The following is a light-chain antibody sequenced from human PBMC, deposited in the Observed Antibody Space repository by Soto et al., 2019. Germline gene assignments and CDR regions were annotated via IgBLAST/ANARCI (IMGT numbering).Light chain of an antibody. CDR3: KSYAGSNTYV. CDR1: KNDVGFYDF. Sequence: QSVLTQPPSASGAPGQSVTISCTGTKNDVGFYDFVSWYQHHPGKAPRLIIYEVVQRPSGVPDRFSGSKSGNTASLTVSGLQAADEADYFCKSYAGSNTYVFGSGTKVPS. CDR2: EVV. V-gene: IGLV2-8*01. J-gene: IGLJ1*01.